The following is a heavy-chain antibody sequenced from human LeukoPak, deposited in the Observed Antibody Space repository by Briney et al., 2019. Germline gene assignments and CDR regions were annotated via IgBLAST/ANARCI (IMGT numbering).Heavy chain of an antibody. V-gene: IGHV3-23*01. CDR1: GFTFSSYA. D-gene: IGHD3-22*01. CDR3: AKAEGITMIVVVITRFDY. Sequence: GGSLRLSCAASGFTFSSYAMSWVRQAPGKGLEWVSAISGSGGGTYYADSVKGRFTISRNNSKNTLYLQMNSLRAEDTAVYYCAKAEGITMIVVVITRFDYWDQGTLVTVSS. CDR2: ISGSGGGT. J-gene: IGHJ4*02.